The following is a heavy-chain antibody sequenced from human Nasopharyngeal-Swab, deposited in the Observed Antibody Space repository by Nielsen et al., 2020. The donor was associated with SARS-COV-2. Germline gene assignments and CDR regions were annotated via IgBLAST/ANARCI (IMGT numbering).Heavy chain of an antibody. J-gene: IGHJ6*03. CDR3: ASGGGIGCSGGSCYSSLWYYYYMDV. CDR2: IWYDGSNK. D-gene: IGHD2-15*01. V-gene: IGHV3-33*01. Sequence: PGKGLEWVEVIWYDGSNKYYADSVKGRFTISRDNSQNMLYMEMNSLRAEDTAVYYCASGGGIGCSGGSCYSSLWYYYYMDVWGKGTTVTVSS.